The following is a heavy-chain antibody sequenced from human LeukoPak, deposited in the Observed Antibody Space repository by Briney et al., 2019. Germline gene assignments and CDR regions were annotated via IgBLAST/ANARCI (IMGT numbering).Heavy chain of an antibody. CDR2: INHSGST. D-gene: IGHD3-9*01. J-gene: IGHJ4*02. CDR1: GGSFSGYY. Sequence: PSETLSLTCAVYGGSFSGYYWSWIRQPPGKGLEWIGEINHSGSTSYNPSLKSRVTISVDTSKNQFSLKLGSVTAADTAVYYCAGPGIILPVYYKRFWETLTYSFDYGGQGTLVTVSS. CDR3: AGPGIILPVYYKRFWETLTYSFDY. V-gene: IGHV4-34*01.